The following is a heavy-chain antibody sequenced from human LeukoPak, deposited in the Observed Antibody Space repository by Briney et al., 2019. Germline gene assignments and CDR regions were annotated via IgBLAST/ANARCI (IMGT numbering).Heavy chain of an antibody. V-gene: IGHV3-33*01. CDR3: ARGVAHEYYFDY. Sequence: GGSLRLSCAASGFTFSSYGMHWVRQAPGKGLEWVAVIWYDGSNKYYADSVKGRLTISRDNSKNTLYLQMNSLRAEDTAVYYCARGVAHEYYFDYWGQGTLVTVSS. D-gene: IGHD3-3*01. CDR1: GFTFSSYG. CDR2: IWYDGSNK. J-gene: IGHJ4*02.